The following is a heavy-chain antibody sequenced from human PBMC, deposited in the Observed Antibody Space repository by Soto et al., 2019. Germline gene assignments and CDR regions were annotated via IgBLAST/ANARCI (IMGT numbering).Heavy chain of an antibody. CDR2: ISGSGGST. V-gene: IGHV3-23*01. D-gene: IGHD4-4*01. Sequence: EVQLLESGGGLVQPGGSLRLSCAASGFTFSSYAMSWVRQAPGKGLEWVSAISGSGGSTYYADSVKGRFTISRDNSKNTLYLQMNSLRAEDTAVYYCASRMTTVTTTNPDEYYYYYMDVWGKGTTVTVSS. J-gene: IGHJ6*03. CDR3: ASRMTTVTTTNPDEYYYYYMDV. CDR1: GFTFSSYA.